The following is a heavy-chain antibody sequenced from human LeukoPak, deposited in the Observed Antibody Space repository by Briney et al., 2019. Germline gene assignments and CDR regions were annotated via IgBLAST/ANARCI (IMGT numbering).Heavy chain of an antibody. D-gene: IGHD6-6*01. CDR2: INHSGST. V-gene: IGHV4-34*01. J-gene: IGHJ6*03. CDR1: GGSFSGYY. CDR3: ARDWGVSARPGYMDV. Sequence: SETLSLTCAVYGGSFSGYYWSWIRQPPGKGLEWIGEINHSGSTNYDPSLKSRVTISVDTSKNQFSLKLSSVTAADTAVYYCARDWGVSARPGYMDVWGIGTTVTVSS.